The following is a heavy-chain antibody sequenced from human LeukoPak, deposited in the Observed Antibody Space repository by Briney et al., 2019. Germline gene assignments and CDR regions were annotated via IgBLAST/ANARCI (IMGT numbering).Heavy chain of an antibody. D-gene: IGHD6-6*01. CDR1: GFTFSSYG. J-gene: IGHJ6*02. CDR3: ARYSSSSNYYFGMDV. V-gene: IGHV3-33*01. Sequence: GRSLRPSCAASGFTFSSYGMHWVRQAPGKGLEWVAVIWYDGSNKYYADSVKGRFTISRDNSKNTLYLQMNSLRAEDTAVYYCARYSSSSNYYFGMDVWGQGTTVTVSS. CDR2: IWYDGSNK.